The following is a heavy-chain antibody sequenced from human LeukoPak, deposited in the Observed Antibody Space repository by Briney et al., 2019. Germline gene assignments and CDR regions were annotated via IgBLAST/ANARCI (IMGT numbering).Heavy chain of an antibody. CDR3: AKGLYSSGWFFNF. CDR2: ISGNGDST. Sequence: RGALRLPCVASGFTFVTYAMGWVRPAPGKGVEGVAGISGNGDSTHYADSVRGRFTISRDNSKSTLFLQMDSLTAGDTAVYYCAKGLYSSGWFFNFWGQGTLVAVSS. J-gene: IGHJ4*02. CDR1: GFTFVTYA. V-gene: IGHV3-23*01. D-gene: IGHD6-19*01.